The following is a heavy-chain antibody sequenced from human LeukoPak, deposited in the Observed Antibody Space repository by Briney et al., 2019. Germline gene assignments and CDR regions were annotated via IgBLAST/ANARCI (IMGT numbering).Heavy chain of an antibody. CDR2: IYPGVSDT. CDR1: GYSFTRYW. D-gene: IGHD7-27*01. CDR3: VTHFFTGEESMGAFDI. V-gene: IGHV5-51*01. Sequence: NHGESLKISCKGSGYSFTRYWIGWVRQMPGKGLEWMGIIYPGVSDTIYSPSFQGPVTMSADKSISTAYLQWSSLKASDTAMYYCVTHFFTGEESMGAFDIWGQGTMVTVSS. J-gene: IGHJ3*02.